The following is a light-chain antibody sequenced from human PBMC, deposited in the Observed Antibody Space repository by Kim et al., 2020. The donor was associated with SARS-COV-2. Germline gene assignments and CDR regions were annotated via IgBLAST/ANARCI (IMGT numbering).Light chain of an antibody. CDR2: GAS. CDR1: QSASSVY. Sequence: SSRERAPLSCRARQSASSVYVAWYSQRPGQAPRLLTYGASSRATGIPDRFSGSGSGTDFTLTITRVEPEDIEVYHFLQYGSLPGYTFGQGTKLEI. V-gene: IGKV3-20*01. CDR3: LQYGSLPGYT. J-gene: IGKJ2*01.